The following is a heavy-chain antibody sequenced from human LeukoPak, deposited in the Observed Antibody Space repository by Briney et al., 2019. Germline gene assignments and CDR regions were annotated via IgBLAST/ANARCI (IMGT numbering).Heavy chain of an antibody. CDR1: GFTFSSYA. CDR3: AKGWAGYYDILTGYWFGY. CDR2: ISGSGGST. V-gene: IGHV3-23*01. Sequence: GGSLKLSCAASGFTFSSYAMSWVRQAPGKGLEWVSAISGSGGSTYYADSVKGRFTISRDNSKNTLYLQMNSLRAEDTAVYYCAKGWAGYYDILTGYWFGYWGQGTLVTVSS. D-gene: IGHD3-9*01. J-gene: IGHJ4*02.